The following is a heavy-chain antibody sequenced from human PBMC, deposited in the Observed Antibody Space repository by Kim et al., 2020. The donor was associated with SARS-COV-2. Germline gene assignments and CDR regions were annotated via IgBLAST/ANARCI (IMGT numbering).Heavy chain of an antibody. Sequence: SETLSLTCTVSGGSISSYYWSWIRQPPGKGLEWIGYIYYSGSTNYNPSLKSRVTISVDTSKNQFSLKLSSVTAADTAVYYCAREYYYGSGRTNWYFDLWGRGTLVTVSS. D-gene: IGHD3-10*01. CDR3: AREYYYGSGRTNWYFDL. V-gene: IGHV4-59*01. CDR2: IYYSGST. CDR1: GGSISSYY. J-gene: IGHJ2*01.